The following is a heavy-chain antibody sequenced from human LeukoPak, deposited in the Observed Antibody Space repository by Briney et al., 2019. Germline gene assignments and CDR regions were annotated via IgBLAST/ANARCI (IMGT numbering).Heavy chain of an antibody. J-gene: IGHJ6*02. V-gene: IGHV3-23*01. Sequence: GGSLRLSCAASGFTFNNYALSWVRQAPGKGLEWVSLISAFGGSTYYADSVKGRFTISRDNAKNTLYLQMHSLRAEDTALYYCAREGWSGRNGEYLVGGMDVWAQGTTVTVSS. D-gene: IGHD1-26*01. CDR3: AREGWSGRNGEYLVGGMDV. CDR1: GFTFNNYA. CDR2: ISAFGGST.